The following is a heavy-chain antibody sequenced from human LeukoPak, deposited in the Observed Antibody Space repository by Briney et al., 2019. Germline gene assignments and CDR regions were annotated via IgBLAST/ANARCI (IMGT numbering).Heavy chain of an antibody. CDR3: ARERTGGSYRLFDY. V-gene: IGHV1-18*04. CDR1: GYTFTGYY. Sequence: ASVKVSCKASGYTFTGYYMHWVRQAPGQGLEWMGWISAYNGNTNYAQKLQGRVTMTTDTSTSTAYMELRSLRSDDTAVYYCARERTGGSYRLFDYWGQGTLVTVSS. CDR2: ISAYNGNT. D-gene: IGHD1-26*01. J-gene: IGHJ4*02.